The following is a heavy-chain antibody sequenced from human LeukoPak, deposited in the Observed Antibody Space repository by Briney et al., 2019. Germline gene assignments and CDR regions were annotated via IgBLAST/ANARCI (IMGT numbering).Heavy chain of an antibody. D-gene: IGHD2-21*02. Sequence: GGSLRLSCVASGFTLRSYVMNWVRQTPGKGLEWVSSISGSGDSTFYADSVKGRFSISRDNSKSTLYLQVNGLRTEDTAVYYCAKDRLLNCRGDCYIFDYWGQGTVVTVSS. V-gene: IGHV3-23*01. J-gene: IGHJ4*02. CDR2: ISGSGDST. CDR3: AKDRLLNCRGDCYIFDY. CDR1: GFTLRSYV.